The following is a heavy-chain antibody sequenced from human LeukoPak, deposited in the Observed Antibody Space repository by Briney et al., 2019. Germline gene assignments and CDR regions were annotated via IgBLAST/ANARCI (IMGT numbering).Heavy chain of an antibody. Sequence: SETLSLTCSVSGGSISRSSSYWGWIRQPPGKGLEWIGSIYYRGSTYYNPSLKSRVTISVDTSKNQFSLRLSSVTAADTAVYYCARGGYCGGDCYFYYWGQGTLVTVSS. CDR2: IYYRGST. V-gene: IGHV4-39*02. D-gene: IGHD2-21*02. CDR1: GGSISRSSSY. J-gene: IGHJ4*02. CDR3: ARGGYCGGDCYFYY.